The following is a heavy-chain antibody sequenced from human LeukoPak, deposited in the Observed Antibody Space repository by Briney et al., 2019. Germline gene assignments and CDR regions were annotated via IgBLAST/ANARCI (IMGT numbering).Heavy chain of an antibody. Sequence: PGGSLRLSCAASGFTFSSYDMSWVRQAPGKGLEWVSSISGSDINTYYTDSVKGRFTISRDNSRNTLYLQMNSLRAEDTAVYYCAKEPSTSYYFDYWGQGTLVTVSS. J-gene: IGHJ4*02. CDR2: ISGSDINT. CDR3: AKEPSTSYYFDY. D-gene: IGHD2/OR15-2a*01. CDR1: GFTFSSYD. V-gene: IGHV3-23*01.